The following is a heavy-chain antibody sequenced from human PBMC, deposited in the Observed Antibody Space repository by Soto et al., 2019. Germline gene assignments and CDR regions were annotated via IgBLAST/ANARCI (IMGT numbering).Heavy chain of an antibody. Sequence: QVQLQESGPGLVKPSGTLSLTCAVSGGSISSSNWWSWVRQPPGKGLEWIGEIYHSGSTNYNPSLIGPVTISVDKSKDPFSLKLSPVTAADTAVYYCAKRGGGDTVDYGMDVWGQGTTVTVSS. CDR1: GGSISSSNW. V-gene: IGHV4-4*02. CDR2: IYHSGST. J-gene: IGHJ6*02. CDR3: AKRGGGDTVDYGMDV. D-gene: IGHD5-18*01.